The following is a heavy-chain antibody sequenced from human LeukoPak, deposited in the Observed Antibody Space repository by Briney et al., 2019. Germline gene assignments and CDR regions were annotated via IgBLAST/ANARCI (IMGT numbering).Heavy chain of an antibody. J-gene: IGHJ3*02. V-gene: IGHV4-34*01. CDR1: GGSLSGYH. CDR3: ARGKRRDSFKNVFDI. D-gene: IGHD3-22*01. CDR2: IINRGST. Sequence: PSETLSLSCDVCGGSLSGYHWSWIRQAPGKGLEWIGEIINRGSTNYNPSLKSRVTISEDTSKNQFSLKLSSVTAADTAVYYCARGKRRDSFKNVFDIWGQGTIVTVSS.